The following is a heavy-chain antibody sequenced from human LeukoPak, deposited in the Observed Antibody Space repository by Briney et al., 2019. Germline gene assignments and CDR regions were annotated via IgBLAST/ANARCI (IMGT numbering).Heavy chain of an antibody. CDR1: GFTFSTYG. D-gene: IGHD3-22*01. J-gene: IGHJ4*02. Sequence: PGKSLRLSCAASGFTFSTYGMHWVRQAPGKGLEWVAAIWYDGSNKYYADSVKGRFTISRDNSKNTLFLQINSLRAEDTAVYYCARADSSGSYYEVLDYWGQGTLVTVSS. CDR3: ARADSSGSYYEVLDY. V-gene: IGHV3-33*01. CDR2: IWYDGSNK.